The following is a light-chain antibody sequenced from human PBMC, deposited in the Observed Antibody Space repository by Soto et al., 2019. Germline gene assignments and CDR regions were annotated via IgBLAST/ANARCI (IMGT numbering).Light chain of an antibody. Sequence: AIRMTQSPASFSASTGDRVTITCGASQGISSYLAWYQQKPGKAPKLLIYAASTLQSGVPSRFSGSGSGTDFTLTISCLQSEDFATYYCQQYYSYLITFGQGTKVDIK. V-gene: IGKV1-8*01. CDR2: AAS. CDR3: QQYYSYLIT. J-gene: IGKJ1*01. CDR1: QGISSY.